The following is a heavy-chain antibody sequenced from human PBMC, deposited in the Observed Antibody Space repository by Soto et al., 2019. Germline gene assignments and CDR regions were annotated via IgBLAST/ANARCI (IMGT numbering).Heavy chain of an antibody. CDR1: GGSISSGGYY. J-gene: IGHJ6*03. V-gene: IGHV4-31*03. CDR3: SGVPQKGNYYNYRDA. CDR2: IYYSGST. Sequence: PSETLSLTCTVSGGSISSGGYYWSWIRQHPGKGLEWIGYIYYSGSTYYNPSLKSRVTISVDTSKNQFSLKLSSVTAADTAVYCCSGVPQKGNYYNYRDAWGKGTRVTVSS.